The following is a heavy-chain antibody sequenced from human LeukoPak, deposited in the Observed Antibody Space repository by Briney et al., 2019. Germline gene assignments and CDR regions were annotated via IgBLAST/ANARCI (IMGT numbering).Heavy chain of an antibody. D-gene: IGHD3-16*02. Sequence: GGSLRLSCAASGFTFRTYSTNWVRQAPGKGLEWVSSISGSSSYIHYADSVKGRFTISRDNAKNSVYLQMNSLRAEDTALYYCARVLGASEDYLWGSFRFWGQGTLVTVSS. V-gene: IGHV3-21*06. CDR3: ARVLGASEDYLWGSFRF. CDR1: GFTFRTYS. J-gene: IGHJ4*02. CDR2: ISGSSSYI.